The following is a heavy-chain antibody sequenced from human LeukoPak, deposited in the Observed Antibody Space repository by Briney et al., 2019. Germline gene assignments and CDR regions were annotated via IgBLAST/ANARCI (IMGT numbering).Heavy chain of an antibody. J-gene: IGHJ4*02. CDR2: ISGSGAST. CDR1: GFTVSSNY. D-gene: IGHD1-26*01. Sequence: GGSLRLSCAVSGFTVSSNYMSWVRQAPGKGLEWISGISGSGASTYYADSVKGRFTISRDDSRNTLYLQMNSLRGDDTAVYYCAKDVGKWESLHFFDYWGQGTLVTVSS. V-gene: IGHV3-23*01. CDR3: AKDVGKWESLHFFDY.